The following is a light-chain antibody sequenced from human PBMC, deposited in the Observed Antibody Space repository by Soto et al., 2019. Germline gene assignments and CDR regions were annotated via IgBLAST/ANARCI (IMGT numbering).Light chain of an antibody. CDR1: SSNIGSNT. J-gene: IGLJ1*01. V-gene: IGLV1-44*01. CDR3: AAWDDSLNGLYV. Sequence: QAVVTQPPSASGTPGQRVTISCSGSSSNIGSNTGNWYQQLPGTAPKLLIYSNNQRPSGVPDRFSGSKSGTSASLAISGRQSEDEADYYCAAWDDSLNGLYVFGTGTKVTVL. CDR2: SNN.